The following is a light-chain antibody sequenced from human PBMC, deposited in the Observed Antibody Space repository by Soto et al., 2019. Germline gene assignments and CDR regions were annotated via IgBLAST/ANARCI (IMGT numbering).Light chain of an antibody. Sequence: QSVLTQPPSVSGAPGQRVTISCTGSSSNIGAGYDVHWYQQLPGTAPKLLIYGNSNRPSGVPDRFSGSKSGTSASLAITWLQAEDEADYYCQSYDSSLSGVVFGGGTK. CDR1: SSNIGAGYD. J-gene: IGLJ2*01. CDR3: QSYDSSLSGVV. CDR2: GNS. V-gene: IGLV1-40*01.